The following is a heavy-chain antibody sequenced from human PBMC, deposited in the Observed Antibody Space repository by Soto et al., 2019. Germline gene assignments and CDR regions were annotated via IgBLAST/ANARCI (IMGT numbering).Heavy chain of an antibody. CDR1: GGSFSGYY. CDR2: INHSGST. CDR3: ARHGDYAFDY. Sequence: SETLSLTCAVYGGSFSGYYWSWIRQPPGKGLEWIGEINHSGSTNYNPSLKSRVTISVDTSKNQFSLKLSSVTAADTAVYYCARHGDYAFDYWGQGTLVTVSS. V-gene: IGHV4-34*01. D-gene: IGHD4-17*01. J-gene: IGHJ4*02.